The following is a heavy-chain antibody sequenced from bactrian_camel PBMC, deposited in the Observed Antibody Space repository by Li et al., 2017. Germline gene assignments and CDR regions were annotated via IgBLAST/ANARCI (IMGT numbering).Heavy chain of an antibody. Sequence: VQLVESGGASVQAGGSLRLSCVASGDTIGRYCMGWFRQIPDKEREGVAGIESDGSTSYADSVKGRFTVSQDSAKNILYLQMNSLKPEDSGMYYCAADRRPRLASWYFYDKAAIGDFTYWGKGTQVTVS. D-gene: IGHD6*01. CDR3: AADRRPRLASWYFYDKAAIGDFTY. CDR1: GDTIGRYC. CDR2: IESDGST. V-gene: IGHV3S55*01. J-gene: IGHJ6*01.